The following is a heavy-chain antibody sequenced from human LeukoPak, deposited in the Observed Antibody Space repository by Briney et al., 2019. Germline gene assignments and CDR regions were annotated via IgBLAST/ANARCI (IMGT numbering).Heavy chain of an antibody. CDR2: IKTKTEGGTT. J-gene: IGHJ4*02. V-gene: IGHV3-15*01. D-gene: IGHD3-22*01. CDR1: GFTFTNAW. CDR3: AKKREITMIVVQRGYLDY. Sequence: KPGGSLRLSCAASGFTFTNAWMSWVRQVPGKGLEWVGRIKTKTEGGTTDYAAPVKGRFTISRDDSKNTLYLQMNSLKTEDTAVYYCAKKREITMIVVQRGYLDYWGQGTLVTVSS.